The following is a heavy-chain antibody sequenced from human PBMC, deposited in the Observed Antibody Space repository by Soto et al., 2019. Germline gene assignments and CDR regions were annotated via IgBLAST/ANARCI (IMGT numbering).Heavy chain of an antibody. J-gene: IGHJ6*02. CDR2: IIPIFGTA. CDR1: GGTFSSYA. Sequence: QVQLLQSGAEVKKPGSSVKVSCKASGGTFSSYAISWVRQAPGPGLEWMGGIIPIFGTANYAQKCQGRCTITADESTRTAYMELSSRGNEDTAVYYCARDHPINMIVARDYCMDVWGQGTTVTVSS. V-gene: IGHV1-69*01. CDR3: ARDHPINMIVARDYCMDV. D-gene: IGHD3-22*01.